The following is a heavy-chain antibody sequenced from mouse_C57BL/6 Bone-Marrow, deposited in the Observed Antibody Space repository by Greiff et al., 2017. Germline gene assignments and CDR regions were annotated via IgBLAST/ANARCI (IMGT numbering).Heavy chain of an antibody. CDR1: GFNIKDDY. CDR2: IDPENGDT. V-gene: IGHV14-4*01. D-gene: IGHD1-1*01. CDR3: TTYYGSSYEGY. J-gene: IGHJ2*01. Sequence: EVQLQQSGAELVRPGASVKLSCTASGFNIKDDYMHWVKQRPEQGLEWIGWIDPENGDTEYASKFQGKATITADTSSNTAYLQLSSLTSEDTAVYYCTTYYGSSYEGYWGQGTTLTVSS.